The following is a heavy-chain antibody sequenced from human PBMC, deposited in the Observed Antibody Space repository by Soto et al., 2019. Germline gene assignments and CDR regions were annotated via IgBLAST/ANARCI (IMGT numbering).Heavy chain of an antibody. CDR3: ARGGKYGWHDSLDR. J-gene: IGHJ3*02. D-gene: IGHD6-19*01. V-gene: IGHV1-69*13. CDR1: GGTFSSYA. CDR2: VITIFGTG. Sequence: SSVKASCKASGGTFSSYAISWVRQAPGQGLEWMGWVITIFGTGNYAQKFQGRVTITADESTSTAYMELSRLRSDDTAVYYCARGGKYGWHDSLDRWGQGTMVIVSS.